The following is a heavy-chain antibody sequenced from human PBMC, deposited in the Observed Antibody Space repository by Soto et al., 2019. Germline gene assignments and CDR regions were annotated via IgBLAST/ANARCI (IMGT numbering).Heavy chain of an antibody. CDR1: GGTFSSYA. V-gene: IGHV1-69*01. CDR2: IIPISETT. J-gene: IGHJ6*02. D-gene: IGHD2-2*01. Sequence: QVQLVQSGAEVKKPGSSVKVSCKASGGTFSSYAISWERQAPGQGLEWMGGIIPISETTNYAQKFQGRVTITADESKSTAYMELSSLRSEDTAVYYCARSQGSSTSLEIYYYYYYGMDVWGQGTTVTVSS. CDR3: ARSQGSSTSLEIYYYYYYGMDV.